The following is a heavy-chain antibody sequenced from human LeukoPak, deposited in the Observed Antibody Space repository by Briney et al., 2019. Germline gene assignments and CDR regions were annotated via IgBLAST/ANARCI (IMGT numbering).Heavy chain of an antibody. V-gene: IGHV1-18*04. CDR1: GYTFTGYY. Sequence: ASVKVSCKASGYTFTGYYMHWVRQAPGQGLEWMGWISAYNGNTNYAQKLQGRVTMTTDTSTSTAYMELRSLRSDDTAVYYCARVWDGDYFFSFLRGFYYFDYWGQGTLVTVSS. J-gene: IGHJ4*02. CDR2: ISAYNGNT. D-gene: IGHD4-17*01. CDR3: ARVWDGDYFFSFLRGFYYFDY.